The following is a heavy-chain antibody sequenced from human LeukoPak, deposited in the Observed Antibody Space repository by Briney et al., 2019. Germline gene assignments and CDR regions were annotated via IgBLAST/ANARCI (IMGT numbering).Heavy chain of an antibody. CDR1: GFTFSSFS. Sequence: GGSLRLSCAAFGFTFSSFSMNWVRQAPGKGLQWVSYISSSSGTRYYADSVQGRFTISRDNAKLYLQMNSLRAEDTAVYYCARRSTIFGGYYYMDVWGKGTKVTVSS. CDR2: ISSSSGTR. V-gene: IGHV3-48*01. CDR3: ARRSTIFGGYYYMDV. D-gene: IGHD3-3*01. J-gene: IGHJ6*03.